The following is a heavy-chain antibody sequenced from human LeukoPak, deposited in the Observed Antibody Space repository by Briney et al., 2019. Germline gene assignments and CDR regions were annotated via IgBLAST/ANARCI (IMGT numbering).Heavy chain of an antibody. CDR3: AKDLRGAADF. V-gene: IGHV3-23*01. CDR2: ISGSGDST. CDR1: TFTFSNSY. D-gene: IGHD6-25*01. Sequence: PGGSLRLSCVASTFTFSNSYMSWIRQAPGKGLEWVSAISGSGDSTYYADSVKGRFTMSRDNSKNTLYLQMNSLRAEDTAVYFCAKDLRGAADFWGQGTLVTVSS. J-gene: IGHJ4*02.